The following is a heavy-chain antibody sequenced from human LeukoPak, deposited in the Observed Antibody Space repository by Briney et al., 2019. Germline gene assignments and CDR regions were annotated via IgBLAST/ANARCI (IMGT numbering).Heavy chain of an antibody. J-gene: IGHJ3*02. CDR3: ARTRCSSTNCHSRGAFDI. V-gene: IGHV4-59*01. CDR2: IYYSGST. D-gene: IGHD2-2*01. CDR1: GGSITSYY. Sequence: SETLSLTCTVSGGSITSYYWSWIRQPPGKGLEWIGYIYYSGSTNYNPSLKSRVTISVGTSMNQFSLNLTSVTAADTAVYYCARTRCSSTNCHSRGAFDIWGQGTMVTVSS.